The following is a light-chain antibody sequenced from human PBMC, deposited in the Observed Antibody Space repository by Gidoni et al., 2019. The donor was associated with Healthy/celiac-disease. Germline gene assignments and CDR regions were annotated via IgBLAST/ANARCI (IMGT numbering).Light chain of an antibody. CDR1: SSDVGGYNY. J-gene: IGLJ1*01. CDR2: DVS. V-gene: IGLV2-11*01. Sequence: QSALTKPRSVSGSPGQSVTISCTGTSSDVGGYNYVSWYQQHPGKAPKLMIYDVSKRPSGVPDRFPGSKSGNTASLTISGLQAEDEADYYCCSYAGSYTSRVFGTGTKVTVL. CDR3: CSYAGSYTSRV.